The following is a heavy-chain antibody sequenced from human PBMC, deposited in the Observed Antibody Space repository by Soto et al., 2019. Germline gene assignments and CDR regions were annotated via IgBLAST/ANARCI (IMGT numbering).Heavy chain of an antibody. J-gene: IGHJ6*02. D-gene: IGHD3-9*01. CDR2: INLSAGST. Sequence: QVQLAQSGAEVKKPGASVKVSCKASGHTFTSYYMHWVRPAPGQGLEWIGIINLSAGSTSYAQKFQGRVTITRDTSTSTVYMDMSSLRSEDTAVYYCARRDPDILTTYSYSMDVWGQGTTVTVSS. CDR1: GHTFTSYY. V-gene: IGHV1-46*01. CDR3: ARRDPDILTTYSYSMDV.